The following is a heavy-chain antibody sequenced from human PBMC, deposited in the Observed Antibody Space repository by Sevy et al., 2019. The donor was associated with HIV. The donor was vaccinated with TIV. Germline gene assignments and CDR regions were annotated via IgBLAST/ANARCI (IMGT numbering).Heavy chain of an antibody. J-gene: IGHJ4*01. CDR2: IYYDGNNK. D-gene: IGHD4-17*01. CDR1: GFSFSSYG. CDR3: ARDSNDDGDYRSSYYFDY. V-gene: IGHV3-33*01. Sequence: GGSLRLSCAASGFSFSSYGMHWVRQAPGNGLEWVAVIYYDGNNKYYADSVKGRFTISRDKSKNTLFLLMNGLRAEDTAVYYCARDSNDDGDYRSSYYFDYWVQATLVTVSS.